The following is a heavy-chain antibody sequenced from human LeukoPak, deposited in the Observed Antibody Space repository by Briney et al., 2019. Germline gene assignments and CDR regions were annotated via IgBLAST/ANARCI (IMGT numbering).Heavy chain of an antibody. V-gene: IGHV3-7*03. D-gene: IGHD3-16*01. CDR1: GFTVSSNY. J-gene: IGHJ4*02. Sequence: GGSLRLSCAASGFTVSSNYMSWVRQAPGKGLEWVANIKQDGSEIYYVESVKGRFTISRDNAKNSLHLQMSGLRAEDTAVYYCARGAPFGGYWGQGTLVTVSS. CDR3: ARGAPFGGY. CDR2: IKQDGSEI.